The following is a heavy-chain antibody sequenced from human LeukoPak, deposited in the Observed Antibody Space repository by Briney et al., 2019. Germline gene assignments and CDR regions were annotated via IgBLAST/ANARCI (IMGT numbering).Heavy chain of an antibody. CDR2: INHSGST. V-gene: IGHV4-34*01. Sequence: SETLSLTCAVYGGSFSGYYWSWIRQPPGKGLEWIGEINHSGSTNYNPPSLKSRVTISVDTSKNQFSLELSSVTAADTAVYYCARRLGDAFDIWGQGTMVTVSS. CDR3: ARRLGDAFDI. D-gene: IGHD7-27*01. CDR1: GGSFSGYY. J-gene: IGHJ3*02.